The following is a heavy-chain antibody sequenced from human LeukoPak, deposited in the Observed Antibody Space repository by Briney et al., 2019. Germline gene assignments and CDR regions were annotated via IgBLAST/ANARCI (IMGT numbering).Heavy chain of an antibody. J-gene: IGHJ4*02. CDR2: ISSSSSGNI. CDR1: GFTFSSYS. CDR3: ARAYTGNYYPDF. Sequence: GGSLRLSCAGSGFTFSSYSMSWVRQAPGKGLEWVSYISSSSSGNIYYADSVKGRFTISRDNAKNLMFLQMNSLRAEDTAVYYCARAYTGNYYPDFWGQGTLVTVSS. V-gene: IGHV3-48*01. D-gene: IGHD1-26*01.